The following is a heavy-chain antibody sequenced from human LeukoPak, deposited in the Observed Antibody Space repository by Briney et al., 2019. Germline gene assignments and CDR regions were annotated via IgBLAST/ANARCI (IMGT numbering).Heavy chain of an antibody. J-gene: IGHJ4*02. V-gene: IGHV3-30-3*01. D-gene: IGHD5-12*01. Sequence: GGSLRLSCAASGFTFSSYAMHWVRQAPGKGLEWVAVISYDGSNKYYADSVKGRFTISRDNSKNTLYLQMNSLRAEDMAVYYCARPLRGYSGYAPTVDYWGQGTLVTVSS. CDR1: GFTFSSYA. CDR3: ARPLRGYSGYAPTVDY. CDR2: ISYDGSNK.